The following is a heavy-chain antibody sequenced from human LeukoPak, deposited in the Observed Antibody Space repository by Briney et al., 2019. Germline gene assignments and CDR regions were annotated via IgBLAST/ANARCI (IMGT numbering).Heavy chain of an antibody. CDR3: AAHDYGDYPFDY. V-gene: IGHV3-48*03. J-gene: IGHJ4*02. CDR2: ISSSGSTI. CDR1: GFTFSSYE. Sequence: VGSLRLSCAASGFTFSSYEMNWVRQAPGKGLEWVSYISSSGSTIYYADSVKGRFTISRDNAKNSLYLQMNSLRAEDTAVYYCAAHDYGDYPFDYWGQGTLVTVSS. D-gene: IGHD4-17*01.